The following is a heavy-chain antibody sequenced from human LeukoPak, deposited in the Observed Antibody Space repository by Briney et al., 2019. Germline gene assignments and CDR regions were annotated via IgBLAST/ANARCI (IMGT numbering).Heavy chain of an antibody. D-gene: IGHD3-16*01. CDR3: ARGGGLDV. J-gene: IGHJ6*02. V-gene: IGHV3-7*03. Sequence: GGSLRLSCAASGFTFSSYWMNWARQAPGKGLEWVASINHNGNVNYYVDSVKGRFTISRDNAKNSLYLQMSNLRAEDTAVYFCARGGGLDVWGQGPRSPSP. CDR2: INHNGNVN. CDR1: GFTFSSYW.